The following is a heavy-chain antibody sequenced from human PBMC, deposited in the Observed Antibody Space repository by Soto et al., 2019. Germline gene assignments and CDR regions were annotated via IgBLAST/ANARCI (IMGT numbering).Heavy chain of an antibody. V-gene: IGHV3-11*01. Sequence: GGSLRLSCAASGFTFSDYYMSWIRQAPGKGQEWVSHINSRGSAKYYADTVKGRFTISRDNAKNSLYLQMNSLRAEDTAVYYCARGYYDSSGYYYFFDYWGQGTLVTVSS. CDR2: INSRGSAK. J-gene: IGHJ4*02. CDR3: ARGYYDSSGYYYFFDY. CDR1: GFTFSDYY. D-gene: IGHD3-22*01.